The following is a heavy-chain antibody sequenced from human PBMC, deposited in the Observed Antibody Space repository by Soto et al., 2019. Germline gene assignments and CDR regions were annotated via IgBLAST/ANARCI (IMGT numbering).Heavy chain of an antibody. CDR1: GFTFSSYA. CDR3: AKDGSASIAARPGFDY. Sequence: GGSLRLSCAASGFTFSSYAMSWVRQAPGKGLEWVSAISGSGGSTYYADSVKGRFTISRDNSKNTLYLQMNSLRAEDTAVYYCAKDGSASIAARPGFDYWGQGTLVTVSS. CDR2: ISGSGGST. V-gene: IGHV3-23*01. J-gene: IGHJ4*02. D-gene: IGHD6-6*01.